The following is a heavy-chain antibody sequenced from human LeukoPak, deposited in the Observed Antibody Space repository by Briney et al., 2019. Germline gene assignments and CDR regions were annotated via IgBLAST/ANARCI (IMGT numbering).Heavy chain of an antibody. J-gene: IGHJ4*02. CDR2: ISSSGSTI. CDR3: ARARCSGGSCYLGY. Sequence: GGSLRLSCAASGFTYSDYYMSWIRQAPGKGLEWVSYISSSGSTIYYADSVKGRFAISRDNAKNSLYLQMNSLRAEDTAVYHCARARCSGGSCYLGYWGQGTLVTVSS. D-gene: IGHD2-15*01. CDR1: GFTYSDYY. V-gene: IGHV3-11*01.